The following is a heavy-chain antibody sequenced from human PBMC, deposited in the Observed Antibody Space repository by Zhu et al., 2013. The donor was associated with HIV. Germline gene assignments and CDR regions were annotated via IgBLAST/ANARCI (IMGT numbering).Heavy chain of an antibody. J-gene: IGHJ4*02. D-gene: IGHD2-21*01. V-gene: IGHV1-2*06. CDR3: ARGGQVITRDRLLGDY. CDR2: INPNNGDT. Sequence: QVQLVAVWGVRRRSLGPSVKVSCKASGFTFIGYYVNWVRQAPGQGPEWIGRINPNNGDTNYARLFHDRVTMTRDTSTRTAYLDLNRLTSDDTAVYFCARGGQVITRDRLLGDYWGQGTLVPVSS. CDR1: GFTFIGYY.